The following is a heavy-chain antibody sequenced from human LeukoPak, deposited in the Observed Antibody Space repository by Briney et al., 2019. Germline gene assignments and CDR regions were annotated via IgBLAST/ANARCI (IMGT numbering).Heavy chain of an antibody. V-gene: IGHV1-8*01. CDR3: ARGLSCSSTSCLYFNDAFDI. D-gene: IGHD2-2*01. CDR1: GYTFTSYD. CDR2: MNPNSGNT. J-gene: IGHJ3*02. Sequence: ASVKVSCKASGYTFTSYDINWVRHATGQGLEWMGWMNPNSGNTGYAQKFQGRVTMTRNTSISTAYMELSSLRSEDTAVYYCARGLSCSSTSCLYFNDAFDIWGQGTMVTVSS.